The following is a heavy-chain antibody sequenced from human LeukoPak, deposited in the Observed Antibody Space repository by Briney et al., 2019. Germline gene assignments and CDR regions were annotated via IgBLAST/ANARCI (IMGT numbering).Heavy chain of an antibody. V-gene: IGHV4-59*01. D-gene: IGHD3-22*01. CDR3: ARRDTSGYYFY. Sequence: SETLSLTCTVSGGSISSYYWSWIRQPPGKGLEWIGYIYYSGSTNYNPSLKSRVTISVDTSKNQFSLKLSSVTAADTAVYYCARRDTSGYYFYWGQGTLVTVPS. CDR1: GGSISSYY. J-gene: IGHJ4*02. CDR2: IYYSGST.